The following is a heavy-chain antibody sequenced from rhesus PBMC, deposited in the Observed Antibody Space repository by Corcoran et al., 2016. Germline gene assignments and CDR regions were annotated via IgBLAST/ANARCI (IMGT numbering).Heavy chain of an antibody. D-gene: IGHD3-22*01. Sequence: QVQLQESGPGLVKPSETLSLTCAVSGGSVSSSNWWSWLRQPPGNGLAWIGYISGSRGSTYYNPSLKSRVTISTDTSKNQFSLKLSSVTAADTAVYYCARDGPYWSDYYDVVDYWGQGVLVTVSS. CDR1: GGSVSSSNW. J-gene: IGHJ4*01. CDR3: ARDGPYWSDYYDVVDY. V-gene: IGHV4-65*01. CDR2: ISGSRGST.